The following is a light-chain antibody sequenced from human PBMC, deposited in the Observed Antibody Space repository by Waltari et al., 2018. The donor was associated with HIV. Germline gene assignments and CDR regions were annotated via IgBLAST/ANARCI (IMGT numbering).Light chain of an antibody. J-gene: IGKJ1*01. V-gene: IGKV3-20*01. CDR2: GAS. CDR3: HQYGSSPET. CDR1: QPVSSSH. Sequence: TQSPGPLSLSPGEAAILSCRTSQPVSSSHLGWYQQKPGQAPRLLVYGASTRTAGIPDRFSGSGSGADFTLSISGLEPEDFAVYYCHQYGSSPETFGQGTKV.